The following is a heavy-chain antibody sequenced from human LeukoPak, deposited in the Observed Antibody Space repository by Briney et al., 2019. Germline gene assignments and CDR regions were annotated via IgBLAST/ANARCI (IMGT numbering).Heavy chain of an antibody. Sequence: GGSLRLSCAASGFTFSDYYMSWIRQAPGKGLEWVSYISSSGSTIYYADSVKGRFTISRDNAKNSLYLQMNSLRAEDTAVYYCPKRHYSSGHYSFDYWGQGTLVTVSS. D-gene: IGHD6-19*01. CDR1: GFTFSDYY. CDR2: ISSSGSTI. CDR3: PKRHYSSGHYSFDY. J-gene: IGHJ4*02. V-gene: IGHV3-11*01.